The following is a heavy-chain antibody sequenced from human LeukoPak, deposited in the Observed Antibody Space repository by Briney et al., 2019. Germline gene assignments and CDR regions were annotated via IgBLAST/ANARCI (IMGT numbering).Heavy chain of an antibody. CDR3: ARVRFPQLVGYYFDH. D-gene: IGHD6-13*01. J-gene: IGHJ4*02. V-gene: IGHV1-69*06. Sequence: GASVKVSCKTSGDTFNKYPISWVRQAPGQGFEWLGGIVPMFGSTNYTQKLKGRVTITADKSTSTVYMDLSGLTFEDTAVYYCARVRFPQLVGYYFDHWGQGTLITVSS. CDR2: IVPMFGST. CDR1: GDTFNKYP.